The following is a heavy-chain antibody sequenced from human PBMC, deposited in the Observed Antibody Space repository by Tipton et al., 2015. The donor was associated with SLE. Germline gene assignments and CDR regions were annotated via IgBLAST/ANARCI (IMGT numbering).Heavy chain of an antibody. CDR3: ARLVVPAASYFDS. Sequence: TLSLTCAVYGGSFSGYYWSWIRQPPGKGLEWIGEISQSGSTNYNPSLKSRVTISADTSKNQFSLNLSSVTAADTAVYYCARLVVPAASYFDSWGQGTLVTVSS. CDR1: GGSFSGYY. V-gene: IGHV4-34*01. CDR2: ISQSGST. J-gene: IGHJ4*02. D-gene: IGHD2-2*01.